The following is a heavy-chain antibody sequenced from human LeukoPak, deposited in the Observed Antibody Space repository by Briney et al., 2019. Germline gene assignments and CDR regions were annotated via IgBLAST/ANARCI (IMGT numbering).Heavy chain of an antibody. CDR1: GGSISSYY. V-gene: IGHV4-59*01. CDR2: IYYSGST. D-gene: IGHD2-2*01. Sequence: SETLSLTCTVSGGSISSYYWSWIRQPPGKGLEWIGYIYYSGSTNYNPSLKSRVTISVDTSKNQFSLKLSSVTAADTAVYYCARDRSYCSSTSCYNWFDPWGQGTLVTVSS. CDR3: ARDRSYCSSTSCYNWFDP. J-gene: IGHJ5*02.